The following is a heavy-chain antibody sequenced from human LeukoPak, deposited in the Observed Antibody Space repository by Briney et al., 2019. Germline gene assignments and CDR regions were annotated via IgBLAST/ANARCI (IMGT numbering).Heavy chain of an antibody. CDR2: ISAASYYI. CDR1: GFSFSTYT. J-gene: IGHJ4*02. Sequence: KPGGSLRLSCAASGFSFSTYTMNWVRQAPGKGLEWVSSISAASYYIYYADSVKGRFAISRDNAKNSLYLQMNSLRAEDTALYYCARNYGGYSHWGQGTLVTVSS. D-gene: IGHD4-23*01. V-gene: IGHV3-21*01. CDR3: ARNYGGYSH.